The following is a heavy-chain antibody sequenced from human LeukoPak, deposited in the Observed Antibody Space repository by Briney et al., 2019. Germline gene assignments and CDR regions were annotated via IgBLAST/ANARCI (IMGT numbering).Heavy chain of an antibody. CDR1: GFTFSSYA. Sequence: GGSLRHSCAASGFTFSSYAKSWVRQAPGKGLEWVSAISGSGGSTYYADSVKGRFTISRDNSKNTLYLQMNSLRAEDTAVYYCAKSIRYFDWLLNGGNAFDIWGQGTMVTVSS. D-gene: IGHD3-9*01. J-gene: IGHJ3*02. CDR3: AKSIRYFDWLLNGGNAFDI. CDR2: ISGSGGST. V-gene: IGHV3-23*01.